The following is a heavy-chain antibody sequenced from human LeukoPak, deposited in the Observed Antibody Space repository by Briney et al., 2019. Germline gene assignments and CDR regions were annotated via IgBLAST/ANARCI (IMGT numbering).Heavy chain of an antibody. CDR2: INTDGSST. V-gene: IGHV3-74*01. Sequence: GGSLRLSCTASGFTFNNYWMHWVRQAPGKGPVWVSRINTDGSSTSYADSVKGRFTISRDNAKNTLYLQMNSLRAEDTAVYYCARALAVTGTGGFDPWGQGTLVTVSS. D-gene: IGHD6-19*01. J-gene: IGHJ5*02. CDR3: ARALAVTGTGGFDP. CDR1: GFTFNNYW.